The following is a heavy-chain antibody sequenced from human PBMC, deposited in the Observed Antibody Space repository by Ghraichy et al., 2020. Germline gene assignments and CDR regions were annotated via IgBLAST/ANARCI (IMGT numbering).Heavy chain of an antibody. CDR3: ARDRPYCTNGVCHPGWFDP. Sequence: SETLSLTCTVSGGSISSYYWSWIRQPPGKGLEWIGYIYYSGSTNYNPSLKSRVTISVDTSKNQFSLKLSSVTAADTAVYYCARDRPYCTNGVCHPGWFDPWGQGTLVTVSS. CDR1: GGSISSYY. J-gene: IGHJ5*02. V-gene: IGHV4-59*01. D-gene: IGHD2-8*01. CDR2: IYYSGST.